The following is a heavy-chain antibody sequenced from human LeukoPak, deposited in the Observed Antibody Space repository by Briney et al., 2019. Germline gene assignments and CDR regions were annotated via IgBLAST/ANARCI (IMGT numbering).Heavy chain of an antibody. D-gene: IGHD3-10*01. CDR1: GFTFSSYA. Sequence: GGSLRLSCAASGFTFSSYAMSWVRQAPGKGLEWVSAISDSGGSTYYADSVKGRFTIPRDNSKNTLYLQMNSLRAEDTAVYYCAKGTKPYYGSGSYYPDYWGQGTLVTVSS. CDR3: AKGTKPYYGSGSYYPDY. V-gene: IGHV3-23*01. CDR2: ISDSGGST. J-gene: IGHJ4*02.